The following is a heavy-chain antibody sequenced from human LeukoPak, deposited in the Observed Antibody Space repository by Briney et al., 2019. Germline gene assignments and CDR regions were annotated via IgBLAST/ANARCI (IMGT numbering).Heavy chain of an antibody. J-gene: IGHJ4*02. Sequence: SVKVSCKASGGTFSSYAISWVRQAPGQGLEWMGGIIPIFGTANYAQKFQGRVTITADEFTSTAYMELSSLRSEDMAVYYCAREGGSSWDLDYWGQGTLVTVSS. CDR3: AREGGSSWDLDY. V-gene: IGHV1-69*13. CDR2: IIPIFGTA. CDR1: GGTFSSYA. D-gene: IGHD6-13*01.